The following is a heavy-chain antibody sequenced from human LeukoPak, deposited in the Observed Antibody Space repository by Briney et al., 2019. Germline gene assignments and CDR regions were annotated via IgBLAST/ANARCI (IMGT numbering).Heavy chain of an antibody. J-gene: IGHJ4*02. CDR3: ASASYQLLWPFDY. D-gene: IGHD2-2*01. Sequence: PSETLSLTCTVSGGSISSSSYYWGWIRQPPGKGLEWIGNIYYSGSTYYNPSLESRVTMSLDTSKNQFSLKLSSVTAADTAVYYCASASYQLLWPFDYWGQGTLVTVSS. V-gene: IGHV4-39*07. CDR1: GGSISSSSYY. CDR2: IYYSGST.